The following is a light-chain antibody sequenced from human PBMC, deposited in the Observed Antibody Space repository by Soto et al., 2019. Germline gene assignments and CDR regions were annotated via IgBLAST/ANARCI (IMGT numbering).Light chain of an antibody. J-gene: IGKJ1*01. CDR3: HQYGSSPGT. CDR2: GAS. V-gene: IGKV3-20*01. Sequence: EIVLTQSPGTLSSSPGERATLSCRASQTVTSNYLAWYKQKPGQAPRLLFFGASIRSTGLPDRFSGGGSGTDFTLTISRLEPEDFAVYYCHQYGSSPGTFGQGTRVEVK. CDR1: QTVTSNY.